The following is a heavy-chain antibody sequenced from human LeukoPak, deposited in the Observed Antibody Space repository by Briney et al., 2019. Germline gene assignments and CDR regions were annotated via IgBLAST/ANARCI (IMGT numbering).Heavy chain of an antibody. CDR3: ARQVTIFGVLIITAEYFQH. Sequence: PSETLSLTCTVSGGSISSSSYYWGWIRQPPVKGLEWIGSIYYSGNTYYNPSLKSRVTISVDTSKNQFSLKLSSVTAADTAVYYCARQVTIFGVLIITAEYFQHWGQGTLVTVSS. CDR1: GGSISSSSYY. D-gene: IGHD3-3*01. V-gene: IGHV4-39*01. J-gene: IGHJ1*01. CDR2: IYYSGNT.